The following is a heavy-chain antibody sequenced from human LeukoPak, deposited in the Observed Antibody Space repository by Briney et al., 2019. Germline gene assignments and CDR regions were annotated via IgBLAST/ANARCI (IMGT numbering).Heavy chain of an antibody. J-gene: IGHJ6*02. CDR1: GFTLGAFA. Sequence: GVSLRLSCAASGFTLGAFAMHWVRQAPGKGLEWVSLIDKDGRNTYYADSVKGRFTISRDNSKNSLYLQMNSLRTEDTALYYCATWAFYHSLDVWGQGTTVTVSS. CDR2: IDKDGRNT. V-gene: IGHV3-43*02. D-gene: IGHD1-26*01. CDR3: ATWAFYHSLDV.